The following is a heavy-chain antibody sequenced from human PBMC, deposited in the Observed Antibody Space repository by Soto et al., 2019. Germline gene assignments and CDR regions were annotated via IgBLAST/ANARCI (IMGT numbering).Heavy chain of an antibody. CDR1: GGSISSGGYS. CDR3: AREYRRTGDWVWYFDL. V-gene: IGHV4-30-2*01. CDR2: IYHSGST. J-gene: IGHJ2*01. Sequence: QLQLQESGSGLVKPSQTLSLTCAVSGGSISSGGYSWSWIRQPPGKGLEWIGYIYHSGSTYYNPSLKSRVSISVDRSKNQFSLKLSSVTAADTAVYYCAREYRRTGDWVWYFDLWGRRTLVTVSS. D-gene: IGHD7-27*01.